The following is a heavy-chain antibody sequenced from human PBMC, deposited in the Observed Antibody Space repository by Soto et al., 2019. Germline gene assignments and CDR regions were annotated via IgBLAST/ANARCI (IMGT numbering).Heavy chain of an antibody. J-gene: IGHJ2*01. CDR2: ISRNGGAT. CDR1: GFLFSNYA. V-gene: IGHV3-64*02. D-gene: IGHD1-26*01. Sequence: EVRLVESGVGLVQPGGSLRLSCAASGFLFSNYAMHWVRLAPGRGLEYVSAISRNGGATYYADSVKDRFTISRDNSKNTLYLQMGSLNAEDMAVYYCARDVGPNTVLLNWYFDVWGRGTLVTVSS. CDR3: ARDVGPNTVLLNWYFDV.